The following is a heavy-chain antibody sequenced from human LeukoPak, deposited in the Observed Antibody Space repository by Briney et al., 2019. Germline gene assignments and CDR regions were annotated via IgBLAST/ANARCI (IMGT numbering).Heavy chain of an antibody. V-gene: IGHV1-2*02. J-gene: IGHJ6*01. Sequence: AASVEVSCKASGYTFTDYYIHWVRQAPGQGLEWMGWINPKSGGTKHVVNFQGRVTMTRDTSISTAYMELSRLRSDDTAVYYCAADDLFKGVWGQGTTVTVSS. D-gene: IGHD3-3*01. CDR1: GYTFTDYY. CDR2: INPKSGGT. CDR3: AADDLFKGV.